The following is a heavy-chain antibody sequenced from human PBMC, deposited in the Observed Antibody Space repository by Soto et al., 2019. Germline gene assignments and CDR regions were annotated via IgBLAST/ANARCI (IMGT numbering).Heavy chain of an antibody. CDR3: AREASGSCLHFDY. D-gene: IGHD1-26*01. J-gene: IGHJ4*02. V-gene: IGHV4-39*01. CDR1: GGSISSSSYY. CDR2: IYYSGST. Sequence: QLQLQESGPGLVKPSETLSLTCTVSGGSISSSSYYWGWIRQPPVKGLEWIGNIYYSGSTYYNPPLKSRVAIFVSTSKNQSSLKLSSVTAADTAVYSCAREASGSCLHFDYWGPGILVSVSS.